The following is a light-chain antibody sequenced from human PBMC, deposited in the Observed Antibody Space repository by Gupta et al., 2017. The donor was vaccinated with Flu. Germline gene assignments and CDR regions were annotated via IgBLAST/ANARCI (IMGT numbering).Light chain of an antibody. J-gene: IGLJ3*02. CDR1: SSDIGSYNF. Sequence: ITCKGSSSDIGSYNFVSSYRRNPGKAPNLVISEVFTRHSGVSSRFSGSKSGYTGALTISALHAEDEATYYCCSHAGLSTCHVLFGGGTKLTVL. CDR2: EVF. V-gene: IGLV2-23*02. CDR3: CSHAGLSTCHVL.